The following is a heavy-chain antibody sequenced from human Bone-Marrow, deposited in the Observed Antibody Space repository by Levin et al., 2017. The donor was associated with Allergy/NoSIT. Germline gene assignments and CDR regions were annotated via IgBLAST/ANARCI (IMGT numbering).Heavy chain of an antibody. V-gene: IGHV1-18*01. J-gene: IGHJ6*02. CDR3: ARVHFPYYDNGMDV. Sequence: TCVRQAPGQGLEWMGWVSAYSGNTNYALNLQDRVTMTPDTATNTAYMELTSLRSDDTAIYYCARVHFPYYDNGMDVWGQGTTVVVAS. CDR2: VSAYSGNT.